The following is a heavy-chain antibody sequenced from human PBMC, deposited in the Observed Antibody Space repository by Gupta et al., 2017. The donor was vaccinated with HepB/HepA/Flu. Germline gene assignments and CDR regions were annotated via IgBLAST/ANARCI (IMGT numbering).Heavy chain of an antibody. CDR1: GFTFNIYE. D-gene: IGHD2-2*01. J-gene: IGHJ4*02. Sequence: EVQLVESGGGLVQPGGSLRLSCAAFGFTFNIYEMNWVRQAPGKGLEWISYISSSGKTIYYADSVKGRFTISRDNAKNSLYLQMNTLRAEDTAVYYCVRDPSGVVPAAVQIYDYWGQGTLVTVSA. CDR2: ISSSGKTI. CDR3: VRDPSGVVPAAVQIYDY. V-gene: IGHV3-48*03.